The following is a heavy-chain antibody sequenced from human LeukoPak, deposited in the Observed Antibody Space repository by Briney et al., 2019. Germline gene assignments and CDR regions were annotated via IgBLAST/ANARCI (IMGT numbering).Heavy chain of an antibody. D-gene: IGHD2-2*01. V-gene: IGHV1-24*01. CDR2: FDPEDGET. Sequence: ASVEVSCKVSGYTLTELSMHWVRQAPGKGLEWMGGFDPEDGETIYAQKFQGRVTMTEDTSTDTAYMELSSLRSEDTAVYYCATDLRDIVVVPAAGGDAFDIWGQGTMVTVSS. CDR3: ATDLRDIVVVPAAGGDAFDI. J-gene: IGHJ3*02. CDR1: GYTLTELS.